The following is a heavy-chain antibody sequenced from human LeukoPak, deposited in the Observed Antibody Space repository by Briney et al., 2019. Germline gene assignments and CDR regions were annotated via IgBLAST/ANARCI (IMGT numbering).Heavy chain of an antibody. J-gene: IGHJ6*02. CDR2: IYSGGST. D-gene: IGHD3-22*01. CDR1: GFTVSNNY. V-gene: IGHV3-53*01. Sequence: PGGSLRLSCAASGFTVSNNYMSWVRQAPGKGLEWVSVIYSGGSTYYADSVKGRFTISRDNSKNTLYLQMNSLRAEDTAVYYCARENYYYDSSGYYIYYGMDVWGQGTTVTVSS. CDR3: ARENYYYDSSGYYIYYGMDV.